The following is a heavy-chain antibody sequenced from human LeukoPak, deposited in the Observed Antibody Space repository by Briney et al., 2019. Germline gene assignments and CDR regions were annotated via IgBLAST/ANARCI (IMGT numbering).Heavy chain of an antibody. CDR3: ARDRNGFDI. D-gene: IGHD4-11*01. V-gene: IGHV3-21*01. J-gene: IGHJ3*02. Sequence: SLKGRFTISRDNAKSSVYLQMNSLRAEDTAVYYCARDRNGFDIWGRGTMVTVSP.